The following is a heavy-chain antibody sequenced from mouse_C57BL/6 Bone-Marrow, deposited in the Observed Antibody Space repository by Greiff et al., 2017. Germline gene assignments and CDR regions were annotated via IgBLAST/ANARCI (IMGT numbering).Heavy chain of an antibody. Sequence: EVQVVESGEGLVKPGGSLKLSCAASGFTFSSYAMSWVRQTPEKRLEWVAYISSGGDYIYYADTVKGRFTISRDNARNTLYLQMSSLKSEDTAMYYCTRDPPFTTVVSYWYFDVWGTGTTVTVSS. CDR1: GFTFSSYA. CDR3: TRDPPFTTVVSYWYFDV. V-gene: IGHV5-9-1*02. D-gene: IGHD1-1*01. J-gene: IGHJ1*03. CDR2: ISSGGDYI.